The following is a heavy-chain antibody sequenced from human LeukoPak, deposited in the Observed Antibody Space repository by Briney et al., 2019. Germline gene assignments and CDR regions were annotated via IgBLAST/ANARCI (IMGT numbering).Heavy chain of an antibody. V-gene: IGHV1-18*01. J-gene: IGHJ4*02. CDR2: ISAYNGNT. D-gene: IGHD6-6*01. CDR3: ARGGRGVEASSSSY. CDR1: GYTFTSYG. Sequence: GAAVEVSCKASGYTFTSYGISWVRRAPGQGLEWRGWISAYNGNTNYAQKLQGRVTMTTDTSTSTAYMELRSLRSDDTAVYYCARGGRGVEASSSSYWGQGTLVTVSS.